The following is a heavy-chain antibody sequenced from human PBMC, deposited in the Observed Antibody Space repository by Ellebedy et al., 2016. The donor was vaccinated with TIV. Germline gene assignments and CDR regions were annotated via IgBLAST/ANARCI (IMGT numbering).Heavy chain of an antibody. J-gene: IGHJ4*02. Sequence: PGGSLRLSCEASGFTFSSHGMNWVRLTPDKGLEWLGVIMYDGTNRWYVDSLEGRFTISRDNAKNTVYLQMNSLRPEDTAMYYCARDVPEPGQGGWPPGYFFDLWGQGTLVTVSS. CDR2: IMYDGTNR. V-gene: IGHV3-30*03. D-gene: IGHD6-19*01. CDR1: GFTFSSHG. CDR3: ARDVPEPGQGGWPPGYFFDL.